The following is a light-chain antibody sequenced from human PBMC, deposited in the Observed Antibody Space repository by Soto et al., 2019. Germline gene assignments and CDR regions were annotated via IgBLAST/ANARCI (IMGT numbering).Light chain of an antibody. CDR2: DAS. CDR3: QQYKSYPWT. Sequence: EIQMTQSPSTLSASVGDRDTITCRASQSVSYWLAWYQQTPGKAPKLLVHDASTLLSGVPSRFSGSVSGTEFILTIGSLQPDDFATYYCQQYKSYPWTFGQGTKV. V-gene: IGKV1-5*01. CDR1: QSVSYW. J-gene: IGKJ1*01.